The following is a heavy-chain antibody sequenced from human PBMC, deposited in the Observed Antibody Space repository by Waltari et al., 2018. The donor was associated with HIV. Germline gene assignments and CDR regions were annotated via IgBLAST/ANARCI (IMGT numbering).Heavy chain of an antibody. CDR1: GFPFRSSW. CDR3: ARAPPTVTTLFDY. Sequence: EVHLVESGGGLVQPGGSLRLSCAASGFPFRSSWMTWVRQAPGKGLEWVANIKQDGSERYYVDSVKGRFTISRDNAKNSLYLQMNSLRAEDTAVYYCARAPPTVTTLFDYWGQGTLVTGSS. CDR2: IKQDGSER. J-gene: IGHJ4*02. V-gene: IGHV3-7*04. D-gene: IGHD4-17*01.